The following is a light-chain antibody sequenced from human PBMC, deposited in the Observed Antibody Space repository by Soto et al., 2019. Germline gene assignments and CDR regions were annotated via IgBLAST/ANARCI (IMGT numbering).Light chain of an antibody. CDR3: QQYNNWPWT. Sequence: EIVLPQSPATLSVSPGERATLSCRASQSVSSNLAWYQQKPGQAPRRRIYGASTSATGIPARCSGSGSGTEFTVTISSLQAEDFAVEYCQQYNNWPWTFGQGTKVEIK. V-gene: IGKV3-15*01. CDR2: GAS. CDR1: QSVSSN. J-gene: IGKJ1*01.